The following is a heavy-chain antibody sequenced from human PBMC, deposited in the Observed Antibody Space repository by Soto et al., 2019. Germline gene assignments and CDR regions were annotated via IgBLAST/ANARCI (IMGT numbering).Heavy chain of an antibody. CDR3: ARDSSGRGWFDP. CDR2: IIPIFGTA. D-gene: IGHD6-19*01. V-gene: IGHV1-69*13. Sequence: ASVKVSCKASGGTFSSYAISWVRQAPGQGLEWMGGIIPIFGTANCAQKFQGRVTITADESTSTAYMELSSLRSEDTAVYYCARDSSGRGWFDPWGQGTLVTVSS. CDR1: GGTFSSYA. J-gene: IGHJ5*02.